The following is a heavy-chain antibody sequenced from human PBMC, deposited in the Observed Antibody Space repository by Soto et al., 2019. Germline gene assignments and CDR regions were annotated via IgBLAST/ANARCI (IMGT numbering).Heavy chain of an antibody. D-gene: IGHD5-18*01. V-gene: IGHV5-51*01. CDR1: GYSFTSYW. Sequence: GESLKISCKGSGYSFTSYWIGWVRQMPGKGLEWMGIIYPGDSYTNYSPSFQGHVSISADKSTSTAYVQWGRLKASDTAMYYCVARAYNFGPPIDYWGQGTLVTVSS. CDR3: VARAYNFGPPIDY. CDR2: IYPGDSYT. J-gene: IGHJ4*02.